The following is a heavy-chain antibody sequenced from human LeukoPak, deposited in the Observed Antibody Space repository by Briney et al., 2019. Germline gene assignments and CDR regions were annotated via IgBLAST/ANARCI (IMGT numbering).Heavy chain of an antibody. D-gene: IGHD5-12*01. CDR2: MNPNSGST. Sequence: GALVKVSCKASGYTFTSYDINWVRQATGQGLEWMGWMNPNSGSTGYAQKFQGRVTITRNTSISTAYMELSGLRSEDTAVYYCARGRSTGYPHYFEYWGQGTLVTVSS. J-gene: IGHJ4*02. V-gene: IGHV1-8*03. CDR1: GYTFTSYD. CDR3: ARGRSTGYPHYFEY.